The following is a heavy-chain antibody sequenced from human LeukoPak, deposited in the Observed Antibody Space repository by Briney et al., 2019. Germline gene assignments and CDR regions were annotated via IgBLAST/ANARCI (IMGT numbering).Heavy chain of an antibody. J-gene: IGHJ4*02. CDR2: ISYDGSNK. CDR1: GLTFSSYA. Sequence: GRSLRLSCAASGLTFSSYAMHWVRQAPGKGLEWVAVISYDGSNKYYADSVKGRSTISRDNSKNTLYLQMNSLRAEDTAVYYCARSRSYVLRFLEWLLSPLDYWGQGTLVTVSS. CDR3: ARSRSYVLRFLEWLLSPLDY. D-gene: IGHD3-3*01. V-gene: IGHV3-30-3*01.